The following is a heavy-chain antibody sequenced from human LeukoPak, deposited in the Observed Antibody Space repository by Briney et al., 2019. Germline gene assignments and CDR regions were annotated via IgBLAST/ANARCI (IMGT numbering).Heavy chain of an antibody. V-gene: IGHV3-30*18. CDR3: AKDQFGGYGSIDY. D-gene: IGHD5-12*01. CDR1: GFTFSSYG. Sequence: PGGSLRLSCAASGFTFSSYGMHWVRQAPGKGLEWVAVISYDGSNKYYADSVKGRFTISRDNSKNTLYLQMNSLRAEDTAVYYCAKDQFGGYGSIDYWGQGTLVTVSS. CDR2: ISYDGSNK. J-gene: IGHJ4*02.